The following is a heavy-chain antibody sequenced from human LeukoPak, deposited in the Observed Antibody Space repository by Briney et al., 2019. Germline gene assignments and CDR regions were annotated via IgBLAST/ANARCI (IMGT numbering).Heavy chain of an antibody. CDR3: ARDGYYGSGSYYNVPTLYFDY. CDR2: ISYDGSNK. D-gene: IGHD3-10*01. J-gene: IGHJ4*02. Sequence: PGRSLRLSCAASGFTFSSHAMHWVRQAPGKGLEWVAVISYDGSNKYYADSVKGRFTISRDNSKNTLYLQMNSLRAEDTAVYYCARDGYYGSGSYYNVPTLYFDYWGQGTLVTVSS. V-gene: IGHV3-30*04. CDR1: GFTFSSHA.